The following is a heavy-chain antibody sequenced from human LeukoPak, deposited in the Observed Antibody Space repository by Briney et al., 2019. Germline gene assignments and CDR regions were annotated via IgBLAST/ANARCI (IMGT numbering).Heavy chain of an antibody. CDR1: GFTFSHYA. CDR3: AKESPHYDY. Sequence: GGSLRLSCSASGFTFSHYAMSWVRQVPGKGLEWVSTITALGGNTYYAESVKGRFTISRDNSKNTVSLQMHSLRADDTALYYCAKESPHYDYWGQGTLVTVSS. J-gene: IGHJ4*02. CDR2: ITALGGNT. V-gene: IGHV3-23*01.